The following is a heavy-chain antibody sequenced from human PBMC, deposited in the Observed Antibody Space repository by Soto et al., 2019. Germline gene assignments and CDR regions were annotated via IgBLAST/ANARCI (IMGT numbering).Heavy chain of an antibody. CDR3: ARRTKLGTAWYPDC. V-gene: IGHV4-59*08. J-gene: IGHJ4*02. CDR1: GGSISGYS. Sequence: QVHLQESGPGLVKPSETLSLTCAVSGGSISGYSWSWIRQPPGKGLEWIGNIHYSGGTNYNPSLKSRLTISLDTSKIQFSLQLTPVTAADTAVYYCARRTKLGTAWYPDCWGQGTLVTVSS. CDR2: IHYSGGT. D-gene: IGHD6-19*01.